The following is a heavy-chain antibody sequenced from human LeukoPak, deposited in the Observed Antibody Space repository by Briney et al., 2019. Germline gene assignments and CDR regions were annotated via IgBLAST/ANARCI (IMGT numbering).Heavy chain of an antibody. D-gene: IGHD3-9*01. CDR3: ARDLPYYDILTRYWNYYYYGMDV. Sequence: GRSLRLSCAASGFTFSSYAMHWVRQAPGKGLEWVAVISYDGSNKYYGDSVKGRFTISRDNSKNTLYLQMNSLRAEDTAVYYCARDLPYYDILTRYWNYYYYGMDVWGPGTTVTVSS. V-gene: IGHV3-30-3*01. CDR2: ISYDGSNK. J-gene: IGHJ6*02. CDR1: GFTFSSYA.